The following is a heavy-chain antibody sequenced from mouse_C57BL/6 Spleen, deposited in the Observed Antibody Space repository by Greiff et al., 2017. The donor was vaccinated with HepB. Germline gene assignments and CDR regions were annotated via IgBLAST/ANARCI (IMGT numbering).Heavy chain of an antibody. Sequence: QVQLQQPGAELVMPGASVKLSCKASGYTFTSYWMHWVKQRPGQGLEWIGEIDPSDSYTNYNQKFKGKSTLTVDKSSSTAYMQLSSLTSEDSAVYYCARRLELGGWYFDVWGTGTTVTVSS. J-gene: IGHJ1*03. CDR2: IDPSDSYT. CDR1: GYTFTSYW. V-gene: IGHV1-69*01. CDR3: ARRLELGGWYFDV. D-gene: IGHD4-1*01.